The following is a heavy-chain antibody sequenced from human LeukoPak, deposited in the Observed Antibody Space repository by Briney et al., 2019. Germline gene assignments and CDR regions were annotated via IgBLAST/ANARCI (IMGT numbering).Heavy chain of an antibody. CDR2: SSGDGGST. J-gene: IGHJ3*02. Sequence: PGGSLRLSCAASGFTFSSYAMSWVRQAPGKGLEWFSASSGDGGSTYYADSVKGRFTTSRDNSKNTVYLQMNSLRAEDTAVYYCAKVPVFSVTISEVVTDDAFDIWGQGTIVTVSS. CDR3: AKVPVFSVTISEVVTDDAFDI. D-gene: IGHD3-3*01. CDR1: GFTFSSYA. V-gene: IGHV3-23*01.